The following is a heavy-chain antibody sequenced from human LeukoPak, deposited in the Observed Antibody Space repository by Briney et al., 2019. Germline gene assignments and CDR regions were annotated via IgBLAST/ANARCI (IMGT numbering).Heavy chain of an antibody. V-gene: IGHV1-8*03. CDR1: GYTFTSYD. CDR3: ARAIAAAGTLVSDY. Sequence: GASVKVSCKASGYTFTSYDINWVRQATGQGLEWMGWMNPSSGNTGYAQKFQGRGTITRNTSISTDYMELSSLRSEDTAVYYCARAIAAAGTLVSDYWGQGTLVTVSS. CDR2: MNPSSGNT. D-gene: IGHD6-13*01. J-gene: IGHJ4*02.